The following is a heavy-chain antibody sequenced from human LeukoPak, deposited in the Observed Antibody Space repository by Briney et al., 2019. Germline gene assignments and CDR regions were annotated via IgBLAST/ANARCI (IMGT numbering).Heavy chain of an antibody. V-gene: IGHV1-18*01. Sequence: ASVKVSCKASGYTFTSFGISWVRHPPGQGLEWMGWISAFNGYTNYAQNLQSRVSTTTDTSTGTAYMELRSLRSDDTAVYYCARAKRYYYDSSGSQSFYFDYWGQGTLVTVSS. CDR1: GYTFTSFG. CDR3: ARAKRYYYDSSGSQSFYFDY. CDR2: ISAFNGYT. D-gene: IGHD3-22*01. J-gene: IGHJ4*02.